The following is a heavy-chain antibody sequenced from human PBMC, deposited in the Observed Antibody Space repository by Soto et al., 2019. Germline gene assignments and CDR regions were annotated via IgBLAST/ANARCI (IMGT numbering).Heavy chain of an antibody. Sequence: GGSLRLSCAASGFTLSSYGMHWVRQAPGKGLEWVAVIWYDGSNKYYADSVKGRFTISRDNSRNTLYLQMNSLRAEDTAVYYCARVPSVVTPGNDYFGVDVWGQGTTVTV. D-gene: IGHD2-2*01. CDR3: ARVPSVVTPGNDYFGVDV. J-gene: IGHJ6*02. CDR1: GFTLSSYG. CDR2: IWYDGSNK. V-gene: IGHV3-33*01.